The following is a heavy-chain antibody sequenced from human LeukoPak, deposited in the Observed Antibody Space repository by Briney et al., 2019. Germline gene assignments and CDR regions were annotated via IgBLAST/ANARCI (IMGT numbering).Heavy chain of an antibody. J-gene: IGHJ3*02. CDR1: GFTFTSYA. V-gene: IGHV3-21*01. CDR2: ISSSSRDI. Sequence: GGSLRLSCAASGFTFTSYAMNWVRQAPGKGLEWVSSISSSSRDINYADSVKGRFTISRDNAWNSLYLQMNSLRAEDTAVYYCARTQQDIVLMVYDGAFDIWGQGTMVTVSS. CDR3: ARTQQDIVLMVYDGAFDI. D-gene: IGHD2-8*01.